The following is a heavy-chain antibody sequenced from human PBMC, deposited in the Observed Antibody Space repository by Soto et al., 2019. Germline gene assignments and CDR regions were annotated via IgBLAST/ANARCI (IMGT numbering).Heavy chain of an antibody. D-gene: IGHD3-10*01. CDR1: GGSFSGYY. Sequence: QVQLQQWGAGLLKPSETLSLTCAVYGGSFSGYYWSWIRQPPGKGLEWIGEINHSGSTNYNPSLKSRVTISVDTSKNQFSLKLSSVTAADTAVYYCARGRYGSGSYAYYGMDVGGQGTTVTVSS. V-gene: IGHV4-34*01. CDR3: ARGRYGSGSYAYYGMDV. J-gene: IGHJ6*02. CDR2: INHSGST.